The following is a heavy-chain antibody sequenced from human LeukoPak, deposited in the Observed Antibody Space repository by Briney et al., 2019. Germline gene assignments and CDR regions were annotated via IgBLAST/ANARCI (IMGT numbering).Heavy chain of an antibody. V-gene: IGHV4-38-2*02. Sequence: TSETLSLTCTVSGYSISSGYYWGWIRQPPGKGLEWIGSIYHSGSTYYNPSLKSRVTISVDTSKNQFSLKLSSVTAADTAVYYCARRSLYSYGYPDAFDIWGQGTMVTVSS. CDR3: ARRSLYSYGYPDAFDI. CDR2: IYHSGST. J-gene: IGHJ3*02. D-gene: IGHD5-18*01. CDR1: GYSISSGYY.